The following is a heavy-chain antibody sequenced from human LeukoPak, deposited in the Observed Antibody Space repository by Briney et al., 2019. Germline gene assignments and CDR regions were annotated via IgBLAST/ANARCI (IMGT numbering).Heavy chain of an antibody. CDR2: ISTSKGDT. CDR1: GYTFTTHG. Sequence: ASVKVSCKTSGYTFTTHGISWVRQAPGQGRERMGWISTSKGDTNYAQKFKGRLTMTTDRSTSTAYMELRSLSSDDTAVYYCARDWPTVITDYWGQGTLVTVSS. CDR3: ARDWPTVITDY. J-gene: IGHJ4*02. V-gene: IGHV1-18*01. D-gene: IGHD4-11*01.